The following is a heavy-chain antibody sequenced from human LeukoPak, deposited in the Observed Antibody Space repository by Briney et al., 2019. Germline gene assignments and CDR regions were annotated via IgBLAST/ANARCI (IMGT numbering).Heavy chain of an antibody. D-gene: IGHD1-14*01. V-gene: IGHV3-48*03. J-gene: IGHJ3*02. CDR3: ARDPNLDAFDI. CDR2: ISSGGSTI. CDR1: GFTFSSFE. Sequence: PGGSLRLSCAASGFTFSSFEMKWVRQAPGKGLEWVSYISSGGSTIYYADSVKGRFTISRDNAKNSLYLQMNSLRAEDTAVYYCARDPNLDAFDIWGQGTMVTVSS.